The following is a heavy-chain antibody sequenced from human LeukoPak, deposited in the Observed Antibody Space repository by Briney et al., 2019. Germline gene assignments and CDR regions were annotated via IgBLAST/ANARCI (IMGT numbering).Heavy chain of an antibody. CDR3: ARRGCSSTSCFHY. Sequence: ASVKLSCKASGYTFTAYYMHWVRQAPGHRLEGMGWINPNSGGTNYAQKFQGRVTMTRDTSISTAYMELSRLRSDDTAVYYCARRGCSSTSCFHYWGQGTLVTVSS. V-gene: IGHV1-2*02. D-gene: IGHD2-2*01. CDR2: INPNSGGT. J-gene: IGHJ4*02. CDR1: GYTFTAYY.